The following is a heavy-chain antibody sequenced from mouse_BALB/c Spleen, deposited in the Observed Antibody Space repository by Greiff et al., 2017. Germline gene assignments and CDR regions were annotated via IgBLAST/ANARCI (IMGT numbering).Heavy chain of an antibody. CDR2: IYPGNSDT. CDR1: GYTFTSYW. CDR3: TRFGNYGDAMDY. J-gene: IGHJ4*01. V-gene: IGHV1-5*01. Sequence: EVQVVESGTVLARPGASVKMSCKASGYTFTSYWMHWVKQRPGQGLEWIGAIYPGNSDTSYNQKFKGKAKLTAVTSTSTAYMELSSLTNEDSAVYYCTRFGNYGDAMDYWGQGTSVTVSS. D-gene: IGHD2-1*01.